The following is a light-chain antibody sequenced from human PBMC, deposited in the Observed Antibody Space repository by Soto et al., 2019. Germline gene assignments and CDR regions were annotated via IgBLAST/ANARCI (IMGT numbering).Light chain of an antibody. J-gene: IGKJ2*01. Sequence: EIVLTQSPGTLSLSPGERVTLSCRASQRVTNNNLAWFQQKPGQAPRLLIHAASTRAVGIPVRFSGGGSGTDFTLDISRLEPEDFAVYYCHQYGNSAYTFGQGTRVEMK. CDR1: QRVTNNN. CDR2: AAS. CDR3: HQYGNSAYT. V-gene: IGKV3-20*01.